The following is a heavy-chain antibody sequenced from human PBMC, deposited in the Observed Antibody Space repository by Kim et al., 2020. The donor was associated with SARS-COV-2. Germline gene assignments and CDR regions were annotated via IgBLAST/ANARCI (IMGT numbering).Heavy chain of an antibody. CDR3: ASGGISTVFTV. CDR2: MYSTGNS. J-gene: IGHJ1*01. CDR1: GGSISSYY. Sequence: SETLSLTCSVSGGSISSYYWTWIRQPAGKGLEWIGRMYSTGNSNYNPSLKSRVTMSVDTSTNQFSLKLSSVTAADTAIYYCASGGISTVFTVWGQRTLVT. V-gene: IGHV4-4*07. D-gene: IGHD3-3*01.